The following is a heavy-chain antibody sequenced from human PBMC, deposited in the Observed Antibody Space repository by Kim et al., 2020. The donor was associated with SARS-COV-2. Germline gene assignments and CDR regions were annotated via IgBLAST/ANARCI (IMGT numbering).Heavy chain of an antibody. Sequence: SETLSLTCAVYGGSFSGYYWSWIRQPPGKGLEWIGEINHSGSTNYNPSLKSRVTISVDTSKNQFSLKLSSVTAADTAVYYCVSGDDSSGYYYFDYWGQGTLVTVSS. CDR2: INHSGST. J-gene: IGHJ4*02. V-gene: IGHV4-34*01. CDR3: VSGDDSSGYYYFDY. CDR1: GGSFSGYY. D-gene: IGHD3-22*01.